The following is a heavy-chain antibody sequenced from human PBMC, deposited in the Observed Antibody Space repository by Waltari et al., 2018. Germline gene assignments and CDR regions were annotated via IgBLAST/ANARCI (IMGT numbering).Heavy chain of an antibody. V-gene: IGHV4-39*01. CDR3: ARLPLRDLLAYYFDS. CDR1: GGSIGSDTYY. J-gene: IGHJ4*02. CDR2: IYFSGAA. D-gene: IGHD3-3*02. Sequence: QLHLQESGPGLVQPSETLSLTCTVSGGSIGSDTYYWGWVRQPPGKGLEWIGSIYFSGAAYYNPSLNSRLTMSVDTSKNQFSLNLTSVTAADTAVYYCARLPLRDLLAYYFDSWGQGSLVTVSS.